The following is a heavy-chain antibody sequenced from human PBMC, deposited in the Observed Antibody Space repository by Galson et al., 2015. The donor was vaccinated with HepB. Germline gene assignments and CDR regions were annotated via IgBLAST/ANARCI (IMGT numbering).Heavy chain of an antibody. J-gene: IGHJ3*02. V-gene: IGHV3-30*04. CDR2: ISYDGSNK. CDR3: GTVPASGNDAFDI. D-gene: IGHD2-2*01. Sequence: SLRLSCAASGFTFSSYAMHWVRQAPGKGLEWVAVISYDGSNKYYADSVKGRFTISRDNSKNTLYLQMNSLRAEDTAVYYCGTVPASGNDAFDIWGQGTMVTVSS. CDR1: GFTFSSYA.